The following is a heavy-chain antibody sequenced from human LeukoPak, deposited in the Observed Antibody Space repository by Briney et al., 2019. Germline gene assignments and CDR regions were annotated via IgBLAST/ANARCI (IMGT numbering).Heavy chain of an antibody. D-gene: IGHD6-13*01. V-gene: IGHV4-34*01. CDR2: INHSGST. CDR1: GGSFSGYY. CDR3: ARGLLAAALDAFDI. J-gene: IGHJ3*02. Sequence: SETLSLTCAVYGGSFSGYYWSGIRQPPGKGLEWIGEINHSGSTNYNPSLKSRVTISVDTSKDQFSLKLSSVTAADTAVYYCARGLLAAALDAFDIWGQGTMVTVSS.